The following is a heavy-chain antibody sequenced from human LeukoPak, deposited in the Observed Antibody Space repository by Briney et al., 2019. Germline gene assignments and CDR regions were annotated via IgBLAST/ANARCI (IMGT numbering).Heavy chain of an antibody. Sequence: SQTLSLTCAISGDSVSSNSAAWNWIRQSPSRGLEWLGRTYYRSKWYNDYAVSVKSRITINPDTSKNQFSLQLNSVTPEDTAVYYCARDGGYCSSTSCYTTFAYYYYGMDVWGQGTTVTVSS. CDR2: TYYRSKWYN. CDR3: ARDGGYCSSTSCYTTFAYYYYGMDV. D-gene: IGHD2-2*02. V-gene: IGHV6-1*01. J-gene: IGHJ6*02. CDR1: GDSVSSNSAA.